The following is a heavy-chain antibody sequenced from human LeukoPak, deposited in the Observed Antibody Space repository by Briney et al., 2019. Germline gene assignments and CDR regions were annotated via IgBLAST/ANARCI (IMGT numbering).Heavy chain of an antibody. CDR1: GFTFSDYT. CDR3: AGGSLGGSYYSLDY. Sequence: GGSLRLSCAASGFTFSDYTMNWVRQAPGKGLEWVSSITSGSNYIYYADSVKGRFTISRDNAKNSLYLQINSLRAEDTAVYYCAGGSLGGSYYSLDYWGQGTLVTGSS. J-gene: IGHJ4*02. V-gene: IGHV3-21*01. CDR2: ITSGSNYI. D-gene: IGHD1-26*01.